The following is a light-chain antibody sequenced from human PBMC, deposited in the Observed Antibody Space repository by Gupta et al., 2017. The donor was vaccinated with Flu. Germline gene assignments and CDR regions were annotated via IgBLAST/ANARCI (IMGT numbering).Light chain of an antibody. V-gene: IGLV1-40*01. CDR3: QSYDTSLSGRV. Sequence: QSVLTQPPSVSGAPWPRLTISCTGSSSNIGAGYDVHWHQHLPGTAPKLLIYGNTNRPSGVADRFSGSKSGTSASLAITGLQAEDEADYYCQSYDTSLSGRVFGTGTKVTVL. J-gene: IGLJ1*01. CDR1: SSNIGAGYD. CDR2: GNT.